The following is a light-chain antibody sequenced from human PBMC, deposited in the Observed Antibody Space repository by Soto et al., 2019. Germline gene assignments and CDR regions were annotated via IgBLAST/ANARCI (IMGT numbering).Light chain of an antibody. J-gene: IGKJ1*01. CDR3: QQYYSYPHT. Sequence: AIRMTQSPSSFSASTGDRVTITCRASQGTSSSLAWYQQKPGKAPKLLIYAASTLQSGVPSRFSGSGSGTDFTLTISCLQSEDFATYYCQQYYSYPHTFGQGTKVEIK. CDR2: AAS. CDR1: QGTSSS. V-gene: IGKV1-8*01.